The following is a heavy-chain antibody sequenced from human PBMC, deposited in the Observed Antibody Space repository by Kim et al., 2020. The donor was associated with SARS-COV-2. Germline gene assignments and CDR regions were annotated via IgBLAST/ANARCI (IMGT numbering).Heavy chain of an antibody. Sequence: ASVKVSCKASGYTFTGYYMHWVRQAPGQGLEWMGWINPNSGGTNYAQKFQGRVTMTRDTSISTAYMELSRLRSDDTAVYYCARTQGGWNWFYYYYGMDVWGQGTTVTVSS. CDR2: INPNSGGT. V-gene: IGHV1-2*02. CDR1: GYTFTGYY. J-gene: IGHJ6*02. D-gene: IGHD1-7*01. CDR3: ARTQGGWNWFYYYYGMDV.